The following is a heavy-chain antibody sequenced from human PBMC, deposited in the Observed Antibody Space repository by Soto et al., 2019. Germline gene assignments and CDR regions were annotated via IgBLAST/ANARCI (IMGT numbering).Heavy chain of an antibody. V-gene: IGHV1-18*01. J-gene: IGHJ5*02. D-gene: IGHD1-1*01. CDR3: ARVGFWYNWNVTPLRWFDP. Sequence: QVQLVQSGAEVKKPGASVKVSCKASGYTFISYAISWVRQAPGQGLEWMGWIIPYNGNANYAQKLQGRVTMTTDTSTSTAYMELRSLRSDDTAVYYCARVGFWYNWNVTPLRWFDPWGQGTLVTVSS. CDR2: IIPYNGNA. CDR1: GYTFISYA.